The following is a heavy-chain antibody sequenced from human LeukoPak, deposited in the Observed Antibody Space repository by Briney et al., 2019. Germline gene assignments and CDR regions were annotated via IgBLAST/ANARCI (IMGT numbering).Heavy chain of an antibody. V-gene: IGHV4-38-2*02. CDR1: GYSISSGYY. CDR2: IYHSGST. J-gene: IGHJ6*04. D-gene: IGHD3-16*01. Sequence: SETLSLTCTVSGYSISSGYYWGWIRQPPGKGLEWIGSIYHSGSTYYNPSLKSRVTISVDTSKNQFSLKLSSVTAADTAVYYCARSVLRWDAWGKGTTVTVSS. CDR3: ARSVLRWDA.